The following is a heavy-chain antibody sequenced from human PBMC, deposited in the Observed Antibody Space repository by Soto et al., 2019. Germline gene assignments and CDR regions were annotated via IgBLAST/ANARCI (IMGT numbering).Heavy chain of an antibody. CDR2: IYPGDSDT. Sequence: ESLKISCKASGYGFTNYWIGWVRQMPGKGLEWVGIIYPGDSDTRYSPSFQGQVTISADKSISTSYLQWSSLKASDTAMYYCARQKDSRRYYPTLDYLGQGILVTVSS. CDR1: GYGFTNYW. J-gene: IGHJ4*02. CDR3: ARQKDSRRYYPTLDY. V-gene: IGHV5-51*01. D-gene: IGHD3-22*01.